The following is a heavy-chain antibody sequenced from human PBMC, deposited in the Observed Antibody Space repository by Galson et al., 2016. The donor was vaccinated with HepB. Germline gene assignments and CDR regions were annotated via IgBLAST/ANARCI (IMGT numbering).Heavy chain of an antibody. V-gene: IGHV3-23*01. CDR3: AKRTTGTIWSVDI. CDR2: INAGDRGNK. CDR1: GFTFDSYA. J-gene: IGHJ4*02. D-gene: IGHD1-1*01. Sequence: SLRLSCAASGFTFDSYAMYWVRQAPGKGLEWVSAINAGDRGNKYYVDSVKGRFTISRDNSKNTLYLQMNGLRAEDTAVYYCAKRTTGTIWSVDIWGQGILVTVSS.